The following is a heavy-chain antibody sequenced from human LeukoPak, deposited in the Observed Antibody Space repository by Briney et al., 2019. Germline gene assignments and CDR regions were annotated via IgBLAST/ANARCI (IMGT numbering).Heavy chain of an antibody. CDR1: GCSFSSHD. Sequence: GASVKVSCKASGCSFSSHDINWVRQATGQGLEWMGWMNPKSGNTDHAQKFQGRVTMSRNTSISVAYMELSSLRSEDTAVYYCARGSGSYLVDYWGQGTLVTVSS. J-gene: IGHJ4*02. CDR3: ARGSGSYLVDY. CDR2: MNPKSGNT. D-gene: IGHD1-26*01. V-gene: IGHV1-8*01.